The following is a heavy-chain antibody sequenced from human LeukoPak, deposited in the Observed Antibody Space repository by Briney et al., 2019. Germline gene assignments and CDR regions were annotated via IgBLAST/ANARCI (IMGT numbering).Heavy chain of an antibody. CDR3: AREDGDYDFWSGYYRSPYNWFDP. J-gene: IGHJ5*02. Sequence: PSQTLSLTCTVSGGSISSGSYYWSWIRQPAGKGLEWIGRIYTSGSTNYNPSLKSRVTISVDTSKNQFSLKLSSVTAADTAVYYCAREDGDYDFWSGYYRSPYNWFDPWGQGTLVIVSS. CDR1: GGSISSGSYY. V-gene: IGHV4-61*02. CDR2: IYTSGST. D-gene: IGHD3-3*01.